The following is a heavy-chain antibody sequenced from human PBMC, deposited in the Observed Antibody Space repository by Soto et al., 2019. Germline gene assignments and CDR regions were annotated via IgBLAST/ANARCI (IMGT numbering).Heavy chain of an antibody. Sequence: ASVKVSCKASGYTFTSYDINWVRQATGQGLEWMGWMNPNSGKTGYAQKFQGRVTITADASTSTAYMELSSLRSEDTAVYYCARPRLPYYYDSSGYYFAFDIWGQGTMVTVSS. J-gene: IGHJ3*02. CDR3: ARPRLPYYYDSSGYYFAFDI. CDR1: GYTFTSYD. CDR2: MNPNSGKT. D-gene: IGHD3-22*01. V-gene: IGHV1-8*01.